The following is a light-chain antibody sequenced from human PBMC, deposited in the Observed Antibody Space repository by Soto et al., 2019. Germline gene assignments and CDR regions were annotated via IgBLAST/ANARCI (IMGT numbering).Light chain of an antibody. CDR2: GAS. CDR1: QSVSSSY. CDR3: QQYGSSPQA. J-gene: IGKJ5*01. V-gene: IGKV3-20*01. Sequence: VLTQSPATLSLSPGERATLSCRASQSVSSSYLAWYQQKPGQAPRLLIYGASSRATGIPDRFSGSGSGTDFTLTISRLEPEDFAVYYCQQYGSSPQAFGQGTRLEIK.